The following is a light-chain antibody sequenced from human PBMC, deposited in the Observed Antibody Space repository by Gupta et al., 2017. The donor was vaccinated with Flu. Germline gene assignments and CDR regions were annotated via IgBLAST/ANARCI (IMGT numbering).Light chain of an antibody. V-gene: IGLV2-11*01. CDR2: DVK. CDR3: CSSAGTNTVF. J-gene: IGLJ2*01. Sequence: SALIQPRSVSGSPGQSVTLPCTETGGDVGNCNGVSWYQQHPGKAPKLMIYDVKNRPSGVPDRFSGSKSGNTASLTISGLQAEDEADYYCCSSAGTNTVFFGGGTKVTVL. CDR1: GGDVGNCNG.